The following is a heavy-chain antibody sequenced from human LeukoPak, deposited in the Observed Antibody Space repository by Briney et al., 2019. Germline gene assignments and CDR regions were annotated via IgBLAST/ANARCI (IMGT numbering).Heavy chain of an antibody. D-gene: IGHD6-19*01. J-gene: IGHJ4*02. CDR3: AKEENSGYSSGWLDY. V-gene: IGHV3-30*18. CDR1: GFTFSSYG. Sequence: GGFLRLSCAASGFTFSSYGMHWVRQAPGKGLEWVAVISYDGSNKYYADSVKGRFTISRDNSKNTLYLQMNSLRAEDTAVYYCAKEENSGYSSGWLDYWGQGTLVTVSS. CDR2: ISYDGSNK.